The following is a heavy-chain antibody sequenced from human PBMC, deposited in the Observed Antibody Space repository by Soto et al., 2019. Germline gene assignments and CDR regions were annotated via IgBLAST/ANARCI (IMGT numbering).Heavy chain of an antibody. Sequence: PGGSLRLSRAASGFTFDDYTLHWDRQAPGKGLEWISGISWDSKTVGYAESVKGRFVISRDDARNSLYLQMNSLTGADTALYYCARGRYPTGGSPLDHWGRGTLVTVSS. CDR2: ISWDSKTV. D-gene: IGHD3-16*01. J-gene: IGHJ4*02. CDR1: GFTFDDYT. V-gene: IGHV3-9*01. CDR3: ARGRYPTGGSPLDH.